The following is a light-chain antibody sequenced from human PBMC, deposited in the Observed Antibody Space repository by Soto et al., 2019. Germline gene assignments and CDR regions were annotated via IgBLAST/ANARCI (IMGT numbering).Light chain of an antibody. V-gene: IGLV2-23*02. J-gene: IGLJ1*01. Sequence: QPALTQPASVSGSPGQSITISCTGTSSDVGSYNLVSWYQQLPGKAPKVIICEVNKRPSGVSYRFSGSKSGNTASLAISGLQTEDEADYYCCSYAGTVAYVFGTGTKVTVL. CDR1: SSDVGSYNL. CDR2: EVN. CDR3: CSYAGTVAYV.